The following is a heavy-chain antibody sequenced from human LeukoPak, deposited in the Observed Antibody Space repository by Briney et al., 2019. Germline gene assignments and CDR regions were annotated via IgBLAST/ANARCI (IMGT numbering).Heavy chain of an antibody. Sequence: ASVKVSCKASGYTFTGYYMHWVRQAPGQGLEWMGWINPNSGGTSYAQKFQGRVTMTRDTSISTAYMELSRLRSDDTAVYYCASSYCSSTSCNAFDIWGQGTMVTVSS. CDR2: INPNSGGT. J-gene: IGHJ3*02. CDR3: ASSYCSSTSCNAFDI. D-gene: IGHD2-2*01. V-gene: IGHV1-2*02. CDR1: GYTFTGYY.